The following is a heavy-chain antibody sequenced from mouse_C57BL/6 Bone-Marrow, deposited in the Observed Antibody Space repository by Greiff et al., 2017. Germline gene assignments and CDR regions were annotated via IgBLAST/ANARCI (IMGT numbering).Heavy chain of an antibody. J-gene: IGHJ3*01. CDR2: IYPRSGNT. V-gene: IGHV1-81*01. D-gene: IGHD2-1*01. CDR3: AREGNYGNPWFAY. CDR1: GYTFTSYG. Sequence: VQLQQSGAELARPGASVKLSCKASGYTFTSYGISWVKQRTGQGLEWIGEIYPRSGNTYYNEKFKGKATLTADKSSSTAYMELRSLTSEDSAVYFGAREGNYGNPWFAYWGQGTLVTVSA.